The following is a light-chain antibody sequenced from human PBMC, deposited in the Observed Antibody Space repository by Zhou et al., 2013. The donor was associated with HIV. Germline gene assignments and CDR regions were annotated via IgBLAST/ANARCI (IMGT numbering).Light chain of an antibody. CDR1: QGISNY. CDR2: SAS. CDR3: QQFNIYPPYT. Sequence: IQLTQSPSSLSASVGDRVTITCRASQGISNYLAWYQQKPGKAPKLLIYSASTVQSGVPSRFRGSASGTEFTLTISSLQPEDSATYYCQQFNIYPPYTFGQGTKVEIK. V-gene: IGKV1-9*01. J-gene: IGKJ2*01.